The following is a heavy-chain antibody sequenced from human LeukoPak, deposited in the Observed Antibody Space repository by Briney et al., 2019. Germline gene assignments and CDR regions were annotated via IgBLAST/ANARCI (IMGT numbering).Heavy chain of an antibody. CDR3: ARAPGYSSSWYEYYFDY. V-gene: IGHV1-2*04. D-gene: IGHD6-13*01. Sequence: ASVKVSCKASGYTFTGYYMHWVRQAPGQGLEWMGWINPNSGGTNYAQKFQGWVTMTRDTSIGTAYMELSRLRSDDTAVYYCARAPGYSSSWYEYYFDYWGQGTLVTVSS. CDR2: INPNSGGT. CDR1: GYTFTGYY. J-gene: IGHJ4*02.